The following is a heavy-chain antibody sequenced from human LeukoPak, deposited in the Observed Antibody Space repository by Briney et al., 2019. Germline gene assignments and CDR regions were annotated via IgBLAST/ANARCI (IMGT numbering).Heavy chain of an antibody. V-gene: IGHV4-39*01. J-gene: IGHJ3*02. CDR3: ARLDPYCSSTSCSNEAFDI. Sequence: SETLSLTCTVSGGSISSSSYYWGWIRQPPGKGLEWIGSIYYSGSTYYNPSLKSRVTISVDTSENQFSLKLSSVTAADTAVYYCARLDPYCSSTSCSNEAFDIWGQGTMVTVSS. CDR2: IYYSGST. CDR1: GGSISSSSYY. D-gene: IGHD2-2*01.